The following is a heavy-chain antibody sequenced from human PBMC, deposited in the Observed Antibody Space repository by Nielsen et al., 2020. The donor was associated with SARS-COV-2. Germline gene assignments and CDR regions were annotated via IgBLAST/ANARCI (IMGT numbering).Heavy chain of an antibody. CDR2: INSDGSKA. J-gene: IGHJ4*02. CDR1: GFTFSNYG. D-gene: IGHD3-16*01. V-gene: IGHV3-74*01. CDR3: VRVRDDGYYYDTGPFDH. Sequence: GDSLKISCASSGFTFSNYGMNWVRPIPGKGLAWVAHINSDGSKANYAESVKGRFTISRDNAENTQYLHMNSLRADDTAVYYCVRVRDDGYYYDTGPFDHWGQGTLVTVSS.